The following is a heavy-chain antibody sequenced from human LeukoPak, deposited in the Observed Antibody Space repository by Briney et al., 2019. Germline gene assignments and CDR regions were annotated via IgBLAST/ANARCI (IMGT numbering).Heavy chain of an antibody. CDR1: GYTFTAYY. D-gene: IGHD3-16*01. CDR3: ARSDVLYASQGEARYFNH. CDR2: VSPNNGGT. Sequence: GASVKVSCKASGYTFTAYYIHWVRQAPGQRLEWMGWVSPNNGGTNYAQKFQGRVTMTRDTSISTLYMDLNSLRSDDTAVYYCARSDVLYASQGEARYFNHWGQGTLITVSS. J-gene: IGHJ4*02. V-gene: IGHV1-2*02.